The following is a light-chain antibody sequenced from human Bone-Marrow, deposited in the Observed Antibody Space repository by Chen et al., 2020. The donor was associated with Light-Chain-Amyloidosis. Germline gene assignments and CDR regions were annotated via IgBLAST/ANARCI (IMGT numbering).Light chain of an antibody. CDR2: RDT. V-gene: IGLV3-25*03. J-gene: IGLJ2*01. CDR1: DLPTKY. Sequence: SYELTQPPSVSVSPGQPARITCSGDDLPTKYAYWYQQQPGQAPVLVIHRDTERPSGISERFSGSSSGATATLTISGVQAEDEADYYCQSADSSGTYEVIFGGGTKLTVL. CDR3: QSADSSGTYEVI.